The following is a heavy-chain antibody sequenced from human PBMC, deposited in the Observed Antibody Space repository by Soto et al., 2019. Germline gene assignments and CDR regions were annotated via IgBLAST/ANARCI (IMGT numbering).Heavy chain of an antibody. V-gene: IGHV3-33*01. CDR3: ATGQTAMTDCFDY. D-gene: IGHD5-18*01. CDR2: IWYDGSNE. CDR1: GFSFSSYG. Sequence: QVQLVESGGGVVQPGRSLRLSCAASGFSFSSYGMHWVRQAPGKGLEWVAVIWYDGSNEYYADSVKGRFSISRANSKNRLFLQMSRLKVGDTALYYCATGQTAMTDCFDYCGQGTLVTVSP. J-gene: IGHJ4*02.